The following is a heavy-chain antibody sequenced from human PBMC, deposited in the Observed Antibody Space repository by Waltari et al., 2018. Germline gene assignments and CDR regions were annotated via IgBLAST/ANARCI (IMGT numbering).Heavy chain of an antibody. CDR1: GYTLYELS. J-gene: IGHJ1*01. CDR2: FDPEQGET. D-gene: IGHD3-16*02. Sequence: QVQLVQSGAEVKRPGASVKVSCKVPGYTLYELSMHWVRQAPGKGLEWMGGFDPEQGETIYAQNVQGRVTITEDTATDTAYMQLSSLRSDDTAVYYCVTGRIMKNVGGVLVIDHGLRAGYFQFWGQGTLVAVSS. V-gene: IGHV1-24*01. CDR3: VTGRIMKNVGGVLVIDHGLRAGYFQF.